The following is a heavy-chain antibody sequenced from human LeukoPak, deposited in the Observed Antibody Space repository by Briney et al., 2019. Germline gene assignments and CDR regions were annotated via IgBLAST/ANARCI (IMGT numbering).Heavy chain of an antibody. CDR1: GGSISSGSYY. D-gene: IGHD5-24*01. CDR3: AREMATLVDY. J-gene: IGHJ4*02. V-gene: IGHV4-61*02. Sequence: SETLSLTCTVSGGSISSGSYYWSWIRQPAGKGLEWVGCIYTSGSTNYNPSLKSRVPISVDTSKNQFSLKLSSVTAADTGVYYCAREMATLVDYWGQGTLVTVSS. CDR2: IYTSGST.